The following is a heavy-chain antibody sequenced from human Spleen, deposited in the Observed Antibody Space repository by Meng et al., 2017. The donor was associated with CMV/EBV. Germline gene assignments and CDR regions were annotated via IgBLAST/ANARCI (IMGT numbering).Heavy chain of an antibody. CDR1: GGSFSTPS. J-gene: IGHJ1*01. V-gene: IGHV4-34*01. D-gene: IGHD3-10*01. CDR2: INHSGST. CDR3: AGVVTVVRGAPLGYFQH. Sequence: YGGSFSTPSWSWIRQPPGKGLEWIGEINHSGSTTYNPSLKSRVTISIDTSKNQFSLKVNSVTAADTAVYYCAGVVTVVRGAPLGYFQHWGQGTLVTVSS.